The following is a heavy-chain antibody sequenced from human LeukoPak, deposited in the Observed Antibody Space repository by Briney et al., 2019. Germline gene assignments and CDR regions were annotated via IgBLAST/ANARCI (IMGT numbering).Heavy chain of an antibody. V-gene: IGHV3-21*01. CDR3: ARDRATVTTNPRGVEDY. J-gene: IGHJ4*02. Sequence: GGSLRLSCAASGFTFSSYSMNWVRQAPGKGLEWVSSISSSSSYINYADSVKGRFTISRDNAKNSLYLQMNSLRAEDTAVYYCARDRATVTTNPRGVEDYWGQGTLVTVSS. CDR1: GFTFSSYS. D-gene: IGHD4-17*01. CDR2: ISSSSSYI.